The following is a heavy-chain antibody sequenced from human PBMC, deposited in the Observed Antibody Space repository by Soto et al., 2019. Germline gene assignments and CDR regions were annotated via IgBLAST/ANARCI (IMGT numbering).Heavy chain of an antibody. Sequence: GASVKVSCKASGYTFTSYGISWVRQAPGQGLEWMGWISAYNGNTNYAQKLQGRVTMTTDTSTSTAYMELRSLRSDDTAVYYCAREGSSWYKDNWFDPWGQGTLVTVSS. J-gene: IGHJ5*02. CDR2: ISAYNGNT. CDR3: AREGSSWYKDNWFDP. V-gene: IGHV1-18*01. D-gene: IGHD6-13*01. CDR1: GYTFTSYG.